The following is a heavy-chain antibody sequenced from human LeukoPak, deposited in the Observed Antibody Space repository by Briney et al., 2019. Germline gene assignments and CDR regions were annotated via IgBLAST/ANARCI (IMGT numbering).Heavy chain of an antibody. V-gene: IGHV4-61*02. Sequence: SDTLSLTCTVSGGSISSGSYDWGWIRQPAGRGREGIGRIYASGSTNYNPSRKSRVTISVDTSKTHSSLKLSSVNAADTAVYYCAREDHYMDVWGKGTTVTVSS. CDR2: IYASGST. J-gene: IGHJ6*03. CDR3: AREDHYMDV. CDR1: GGSISSGSYD.